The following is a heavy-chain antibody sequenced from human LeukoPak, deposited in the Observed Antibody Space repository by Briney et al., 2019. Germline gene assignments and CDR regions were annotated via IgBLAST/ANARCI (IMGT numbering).Heavy chain of an antibody. CDR3: ARQWFGELSNTRFDY. V-gene: IGHV1-18*01. J-gene: IGHJ4*02. CDR2: ISAYNGNT. CDR1: GYTFTSYG. Sequence: ASVKVSCKASGYTFTSYGISWVRQAPGQGLEWMGWISAYNGNTNYAQKLQDRVTTTTDTSTSTAYMELTSLRSDDTAVYYCARQWFGELSNTRFDYWGQGTLVTVSS. D-gene: IGHD3-10*01.